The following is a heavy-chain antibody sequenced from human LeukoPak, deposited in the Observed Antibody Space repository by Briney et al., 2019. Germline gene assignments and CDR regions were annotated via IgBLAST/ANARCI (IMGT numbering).Heavy chain of an antibody. CDR1: GLTFNSHS. CDR2: VSTNGDVT. CDR3: AKLSLSGRSQSADY. J-gene: IGHJ4*02. Sequence: GSLRLSCVASGLTFNSHSMSWVRQAPGMGLEWVSVVSTNGDVTFYADSVKGRFTISRDNSKNTLFSQMNSLRAEDTAVYYCAKLSLSGRSQSADYWGQGTLVTVSS. D-gene: IGHD3-10*01. V-gene: IGHV3-23*01.